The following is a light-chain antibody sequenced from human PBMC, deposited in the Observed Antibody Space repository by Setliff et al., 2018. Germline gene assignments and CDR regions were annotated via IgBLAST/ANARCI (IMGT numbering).Light chain of an antibody. CDR1: TSNIGTNA. CDR3: SSYAGGSNFV. V-gene: IGLV1-44*01. J-gene: IGLJ1*01. CDR2: TNN. Sequence: QSALTQPPSASGTPGQRVTISCSGTTSNIGTNAVNWYQQFPGTAPRLLIQTNNQRHFGVPARFSGSNSGNTASLAVSGLQAEDEADYYCSSYAGGSNFVFGTGTKVTVL.